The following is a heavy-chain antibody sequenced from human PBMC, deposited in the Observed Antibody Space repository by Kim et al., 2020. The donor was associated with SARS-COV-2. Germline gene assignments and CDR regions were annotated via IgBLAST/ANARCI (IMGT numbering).Heavy chain of an antibody. CDR1: GWSFSGYY. CDR3: AIRYDFWSGYNNWFDP. D-gene: IGHD3-3*01. V-gene: IGHV4-34*01. Sequence: SETLSLTCAVYGWSFSGYYWSWIRQPPGKGLEWIGEINHSGSTNYNPSLKSRVTISVDTSKNQFSLKLSSVTAADTAVYYCAIRYDFWSGYNNWFDPWGQGTLVTVSS. J-gene: IGHJ5*02. CDR2: INHSGST.